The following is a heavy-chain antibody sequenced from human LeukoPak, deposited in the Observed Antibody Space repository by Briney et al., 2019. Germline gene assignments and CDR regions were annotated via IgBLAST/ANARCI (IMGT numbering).Heavy chain of an antibody. CDR1: GGSFSGYY. J-gene: IGHJ3*02. D-gene: IGHD2-2*02. Sequence: SETLSLTCAVYGGSFSGYYWSWIRQPPGKGLEWIGEINHSGSTNYNPSLKSRVTISVDTSKNQFSLKLSSVTAADTAVYYCASMCSSTSCYIEHAFDIWGQGTMVTVSS. CDR2: INHSGST. V-gene: IGHV4-34*01. CDR3: ASMCSSTSCYIEHAFDI.